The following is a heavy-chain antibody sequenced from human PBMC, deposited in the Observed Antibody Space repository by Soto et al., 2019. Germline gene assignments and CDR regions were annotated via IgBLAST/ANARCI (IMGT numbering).Heavy chain of an antibody. V-gene: IGHV3-30-3*01. CDR3: PSTQVLIIGARGTY. CDR1: GFTFSSHT. CDR2: MSHDGNIK. J-gene: IGHJ1*01. Sequence: QVQLVESGGGVVQPGGSLRLSCAASGFTFSSHTMHWVRQAPGKGLEWLSLMSHDGNIKFYADSVKGRFTISRDNYKNLLYLQMNDLRAEDTALYYSPSTQVLIIGARGTYWGQGTLVTVSS. D-gene: IGHD3-3*01.